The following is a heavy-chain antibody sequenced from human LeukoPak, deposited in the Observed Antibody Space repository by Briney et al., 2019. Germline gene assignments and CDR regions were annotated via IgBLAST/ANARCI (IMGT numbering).Heavy chain of an antibody. CDR2: IYYSGST. V-gene: IGHV4-59*01. CDR1: GGFISSYY. Sequence: PSETLSLTCTVSGGFISSYYWSWIRQPPGKGLEWIGYIYYSGSTNYNPSLKSRVTISVDTSKNQFSLKLSSVTAADTAVYYCAREDDSSGYYFDYWGQGTLVTVSS. D-gene: IGHD3-22*01. CDR3: AREDDSSGYYFDY. J-gene: IGHJ4*02.